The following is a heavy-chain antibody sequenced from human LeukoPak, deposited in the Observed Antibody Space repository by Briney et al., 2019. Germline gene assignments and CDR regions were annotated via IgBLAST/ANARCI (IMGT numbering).Heavy chain of an antibody. D-gene: IGHD3-9*01. CDR3: ARDLLGSHTSYSSGAWDY. CDR2: IIPIFGTA. J-gene: IGHJ4*02. CDR1: GVTFSSYA. Sequence: ASVKVFCKGSGVTFSSYAISWVRQAPGQGLEWMGGIIPIFGTANYAQKFQGRVTITADESTSTAYMELSSLRSEDTAVYFCARDLLGSHTSYSSGAWDYWGEGTLVTVSS. V-gene: IGHV1-69*13.